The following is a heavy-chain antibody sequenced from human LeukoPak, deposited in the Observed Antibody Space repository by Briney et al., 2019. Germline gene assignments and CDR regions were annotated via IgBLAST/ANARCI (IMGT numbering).Heavy chain of an antibody. V-gene: IGHV4-38-2*02. CDR2: MRHSGST. D-gene: IGHD3-16*01. J-gene: IGHJ3*01. Sequence: SETLSLTCSVSGYSINSGYYWGWIRQPPGKGLEWIGSMRHSGSTYNNPSLKSRVTISVDTSKNQFSLKLRSVTAADTAVYYCVRDFGPPVFSLWGQGTMVTVSS. CDR3: VRDFGPPVFSL. CDR1: GYSINSGYY.